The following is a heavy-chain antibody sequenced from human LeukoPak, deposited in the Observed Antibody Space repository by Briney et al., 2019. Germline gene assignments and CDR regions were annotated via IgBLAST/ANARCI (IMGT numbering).Heavy chain of an antibody. CDR2: IYPGDSDT. J-gene: IGHJ4*02. V-gene: IGHV5-51*01. CDR3: ARLYYYDSSGYYPFDY. Sequence: GESLKISCKGSGYSFTSYWIGWVRQMPGKGLEWMGIIYPGDSDTRYSPSFQGQVAISADKSISTAYLQWSSLKASDTAMYYCARLYYYDSSGYYPFDYWGQGTLVTVSS. D-gene: IGHD3-22*01. CDR1: GYSFTSYW.